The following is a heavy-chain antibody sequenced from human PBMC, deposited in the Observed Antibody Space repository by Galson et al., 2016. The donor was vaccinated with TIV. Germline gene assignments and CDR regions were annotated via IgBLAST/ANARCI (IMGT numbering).Heavy chain of an antibody. CDR2: YPSGNT. V-gene: IGHV4-4*06. J-gene: IGHJ4*02. D-gene: IGHD5-18*01. CDR3: AKEGYSYRLS. Sequence: YPSGNTNYSPSLKSRVTMSLDTSKNQFSLNLMSVTAADTAVYYCAKEGYSYRLSWGQGILVTVSS.